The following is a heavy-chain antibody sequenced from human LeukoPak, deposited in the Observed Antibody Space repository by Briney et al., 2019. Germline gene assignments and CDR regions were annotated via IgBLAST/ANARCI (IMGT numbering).Heavy chain of an antibody. CDR2: INAGNGNT. V-gene: IGHV1-3*01. CDR3: ARVAVAGRAPFDN. Sequence: ASVTVSCKASGYTFTRYAMHWVRQAPGQRLEWMGWINAGNGNTKYSEKFQGRVTITRDTSANTAYMELSSLRSEDTAVHYCARVAVAGRAPFDNWGQGTLVTVSS. D-gene: IGHD6-19*01. J-gene: IGHJ4*02. CDR1: GYTFTRYA.